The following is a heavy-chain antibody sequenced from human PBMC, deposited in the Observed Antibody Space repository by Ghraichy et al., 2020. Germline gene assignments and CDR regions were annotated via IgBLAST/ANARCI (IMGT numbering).Heavy chain of an antibody. V-gene: IGHV2-26*01. CDR3: ARISPFTPHARCGGDCYPFLDY. J-gene: IGHJ4*02. D-gene: IGHD2-21*02. CDR1: GFSLSNARMG. CDR2: IFSNDEK. Sequence: SGPTLVKPTETLTLTCTVSGFSLSNARMGVSWIRQPPGKALEWLAHIFSNDEKSYSTSLKSRLTISKDTSKSQVVLTMTNMDPVDTATYYCARISPFTPHARCGGDCYPFLDYWGQGTLVTVSS.